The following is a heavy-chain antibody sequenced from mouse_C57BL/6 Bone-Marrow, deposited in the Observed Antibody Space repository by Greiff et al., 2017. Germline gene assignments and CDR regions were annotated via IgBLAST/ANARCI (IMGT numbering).Heavy chain of an antibody. J-gene: IGHJ3*01. CDR3: ARSSYYGSSYGFAY. Sequence: QVQLQQPGAELVKPGASVKLSCKASGYTFTSYWVHWVKQRPGQGLEWIGMIHPNSGSTNYNEKFKSKATLTVDKSSSTAYMQLSSLTSEDSAVYYCARSSYYGSSYGFAYWGQGTLVTVSA. V-gene: IGHV1-64*01. CDR1: GYTFTSYW. CDR2: IHPNSGST. D-gene: IGHD1-1*01.